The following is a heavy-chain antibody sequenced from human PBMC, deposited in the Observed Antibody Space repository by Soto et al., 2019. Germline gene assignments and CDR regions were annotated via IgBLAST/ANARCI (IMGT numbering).Heavy chain of an antibody. V-gene: IGHV3-9*01. D-gene: IGHD6-19*01. Sequence: EVQLVESGGGLVQPGRSLRLSCAASGFTFDDYAMHWVRQAPGKGVEGVSGSSWNSGSIGYADSVKGRITISRDNAKNSLYLQMNRLRAEDTALYYCAKDKLRPAVAPYDYWGQGTLVTVSS. CDR1: GFTFDDYA. CDR3: AKDKLRPAVAPYDY. CDR2: SSWNSGSI. J-gene: IGHJ4*02.